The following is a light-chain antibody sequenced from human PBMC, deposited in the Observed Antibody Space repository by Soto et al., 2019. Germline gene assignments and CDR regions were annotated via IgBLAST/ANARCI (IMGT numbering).Light chain of an antibody. CDR2: KAS. J-gene: IGKJ5*01. Sequence: DIQMTQSPSTLSASVGDRVTITCRASQGVKTWLAWYQHKPGKAPKLLIYKASTLDSGVPSRFSGSGSGTEFTLTISSLQPDDFATYYCQQYNSFSPITFGQGTRLDIK. CDR1: QGVKTW. V-gene: IGKV1-5*03. CDR3: QQYNSFSPIT.